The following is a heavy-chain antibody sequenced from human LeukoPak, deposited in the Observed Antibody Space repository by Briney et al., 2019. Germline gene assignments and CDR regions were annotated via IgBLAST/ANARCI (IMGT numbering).Heavy chain of an antibody. Sequence: GGSLRLSCAASGFTVNNNCLSWVRQAPGKRLEWVSSISWRNIDIEYADSVKGRFTISRDNDKKSLYLQMNSLRVEDTAVYYCARVYSSTWYSGYLHMDVWGKGTTVTVSS. CDR1: GFTVNNNC. J-gene: IGHJ6*03. V-gene: IGHV3-21*01. D-gene: IGHD6-13*01. CDR3: ARVYSSTWYSGYLHMDV. CDR2: ISWRNIDI.